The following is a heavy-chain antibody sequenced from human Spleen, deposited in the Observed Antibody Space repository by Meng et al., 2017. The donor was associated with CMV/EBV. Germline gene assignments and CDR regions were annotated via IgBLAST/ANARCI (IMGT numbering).Heavy chain of an antibody. CDR1: GFTFSNAW. J-gene: IGHJ4*02. CDR3: VRGHNSFDH. CDR2: IKSKTDGGTT. Sequence: GESLKISCAASGFTFSNAWMSWVRQAPGQGLEWVGRIKSKTDGGTTDYAAPVKGRFTISRDDSKATLYLQMNSLKIEDAAVYYCVRGHNSFDHWGQGTLVTVSS. V-gene: IGHV3-15*01.